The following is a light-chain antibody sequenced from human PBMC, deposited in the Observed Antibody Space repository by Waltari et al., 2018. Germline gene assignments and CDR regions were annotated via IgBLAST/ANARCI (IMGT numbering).Light chain of an antibody. V-gene: IGLV2-14*01. J-gene: IGLJ3*02. Sequence: QSALTQPASVSGSPGQSITISCTGTSSDVGGYNYVSWYQQHPGKVPKLMVYEVSNRPSGLSDRFSGSKSGNTASLTISGLQAEDEAYYYCSADRTSSIWVFGGGTKLTVL. CDR1: SSDVGGYNY. CDR3: SADRTSSIWV. CDR2: EVS.